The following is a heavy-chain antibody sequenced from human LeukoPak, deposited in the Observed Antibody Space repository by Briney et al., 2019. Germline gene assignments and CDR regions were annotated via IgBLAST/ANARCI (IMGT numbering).Heavy chain of an antibody. D-gene: IGHD5-12*01. V-gene: IGHV1-69*04. J-gene: IGHJ4*02. CDR1: GGTFSSYA. CDR3: ARTSMVATYHQFDY. CDR2: IIPILGIA. Sequence: SVKVSCKASGGTFSSYAISWVRQAPGQGLEWMGRIIPILGIANYAQKFQGRVTITADKSTSTAYVELSSLRSEDTAVYYCARTSMVATYHQFDYWGQGTLVTVSS.